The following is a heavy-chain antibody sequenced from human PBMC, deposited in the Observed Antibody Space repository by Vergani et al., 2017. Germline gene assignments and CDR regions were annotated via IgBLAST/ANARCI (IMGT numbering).Heavy chain of an antibody. Sequence: QVQLVESGGGVVQPGTSLRLSCVVSGFALNRLAMYWVRQAPGQGLEWVVGISFDGTNEYYPDLVKGGFTISRDIAKNTLYLQMNSLRVEDTGVYYCERARCIETCYMSNWLYSLGQGTLVTVSS. V-gene: IGHV3-30-3*01. D-gene: IGHD3-9*01. J-gene: IGHJ5*01. CDR1: GFALNRLA. CDR3: ERARCIETCYMSNWLYS. CDR2: ISFDGTNE.